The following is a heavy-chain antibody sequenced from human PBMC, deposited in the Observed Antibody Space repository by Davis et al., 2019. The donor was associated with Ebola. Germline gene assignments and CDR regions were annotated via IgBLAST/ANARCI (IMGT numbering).Heavy chain of an antibody. D-gene: IGHD1-26*01. V-gene: IGHV3-73*01. Sequence: GESLKISCAASGFTFSDSGIHWVRQASGKGLEWVGRIRGKANSYATAYAASVKGRFTISRDDSKKTAYLQMNSLKTEDTAVYYCSGSGSTGDYWGQGTLVTVSS. CDR1: GFTFSDSG. CDR3: SGSGSTGDY. J-gene: IGHJ4*02. CDR2: IRGKANSYAT.